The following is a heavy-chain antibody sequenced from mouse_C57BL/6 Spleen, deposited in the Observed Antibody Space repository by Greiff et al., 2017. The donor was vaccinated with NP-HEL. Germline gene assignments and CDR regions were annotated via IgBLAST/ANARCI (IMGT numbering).Heavy chain of an antibody. V-gene: IGHV1-4*01. J-gene: IGHJ2*01. CDR1: GYTFTSYT. CDR3: AIMVTPDY. Sequence: VQLQQSGAELARPGASVKMSCKASGYTFTSYTMHWVKQRPGQGLEWIGYINPSSGYTKYNQKFKDKATLTADKSSSTAYMQLSSLTSEDSAVYYCAIMVTPDYWGQGTTLTVSS. CDR2: INPSSGYT. D-gene: IGHD2-2*01.